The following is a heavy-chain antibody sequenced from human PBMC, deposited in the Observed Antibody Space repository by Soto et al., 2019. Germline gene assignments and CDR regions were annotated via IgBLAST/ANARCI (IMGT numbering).Heavy chain of an antibody. Sequence: QVQLQESGPGLVKPSGTLSLTCAVSGGSISSSNWWSWVRQPPGKGLEWIGEIYHSGSTNYNPSLKSRVTISVDQSKNQFSLKLSSVTAADTAVYYCARDAVSSSWPPEEDYWGQGTLVTVSS. J-gene: IGHJ4*02. V-gene: IGHV4-4*02. CDR1: GGSISSSNW. D-gene: IGHD6-13*01. CDR2: IYHSGST. CDR3: ARDAVSSSWPPEEDY.